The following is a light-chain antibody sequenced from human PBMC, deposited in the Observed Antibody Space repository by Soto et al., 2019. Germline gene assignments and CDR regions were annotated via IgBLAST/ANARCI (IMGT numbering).Light chain of an antibody. J-gene: IGKJ3*01. CDR3: QQYGDSPAT. V-gene: IGKV3-20*01. CDR1: QSVSSSY. Sequence: VLTQSPGTLSLSPGERATLSCRASQSVSSSYLAWYQQKPGQAPRLPIYGAFNRATGIPDRFSGSGPGTDFTLTFSRLEPEDFAVYYCQQYGDSPATFGPGTKVDIK. CDR2: GAF.